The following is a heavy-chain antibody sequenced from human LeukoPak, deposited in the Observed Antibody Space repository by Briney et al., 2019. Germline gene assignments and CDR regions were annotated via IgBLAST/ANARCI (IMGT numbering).Heavy chain of an antibody. J-gene: IGHJ4*02. CDR1: GFTFSSYS. CDR2: ISSRSSYI. Sequence: PGGSLRLSCAASGFTFSSYSMNWVRQAPGKGLEWVSSISSRSSYIYYADSVKGRFTISRDNAKNSLYLQMNSLRAEDTAVYYCARVGSDYYDSSGYYDFDYWGQGTLVTVSS. CDR3: ARVGSDYYDSSGYYDFDY. D-gene: IGHD3-22*01. V-gene: IGHV3-21*01.